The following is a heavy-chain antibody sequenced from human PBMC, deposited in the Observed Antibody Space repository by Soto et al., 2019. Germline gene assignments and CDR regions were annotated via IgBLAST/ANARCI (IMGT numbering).Heavy chain of an antibody. J-gene: IGHJ4*02. D-gene: IGHD1-26*01. Sequence: PVGSLRLSWAASGFTFSIYALSWVRQAPGKGLEWVSAISGSGGSTYYADSVKGRFTISRDNSKNTLYLQMNSLRAEDTAVYYCATWGFDYWGQGTLVTVSS. CDR1: GFTFSIYA. CDR3: ATWGFDY. V-gene: IGHV3-23*01. CDR2: ISGSGGST.